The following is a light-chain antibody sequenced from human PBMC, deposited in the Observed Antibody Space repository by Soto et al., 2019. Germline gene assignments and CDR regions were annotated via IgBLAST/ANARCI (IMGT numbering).Light chain of an antibody. J-gene: IGKJ2*01. CDR1: QDVSHF. Sequence: DIQMTQSPSSLSASIGDRVTITCQASQDVSHFLNWFQQRPGKAPKLLIYDASSLERGVPSRFSGRGSGSRFTFTITSLQPEDIATYYCQQYDGLPPYTFGQGTKLEIK. V-gene: IGKV1-33*01. CDR2: DAS. CDR3: QQYDGLPPYT.